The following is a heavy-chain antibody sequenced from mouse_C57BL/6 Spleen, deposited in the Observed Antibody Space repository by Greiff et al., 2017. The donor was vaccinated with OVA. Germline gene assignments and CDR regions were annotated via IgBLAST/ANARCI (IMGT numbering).Heavy chain of an antibody. CDR2: IDPSDSET. J-gene: IGHJ3*01. CDR1: GYTFTSYW. CDR3: AREDYDGFAY. V-gene: IGHV1-52*01. Sequence: QVQLKQPGAELVRPGSSVKLSCKASGYTFTSYWMHWVKQRPIQGLEWIGNIDPSDSETHYNQKFKDKATLTVDKSSSTAYMQLSSLTSEDSAVYYCAREDYDGFAYWGQGTLVTVSA. D-gene: IGHD2-4*01.